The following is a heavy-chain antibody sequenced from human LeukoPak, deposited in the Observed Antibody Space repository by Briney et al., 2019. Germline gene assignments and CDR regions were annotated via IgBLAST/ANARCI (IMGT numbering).Heavy chain of an antibody. CDR1: GGSISSYY. V-gene: IGHV4-59*01. CDR2: IYYSGST. J-gene: IGHJ4*02. D-gene: IGHD6-19*01. CDR3: ARSSGWSPPYFDY. Sequence: PSETLSLTCTVSGGSISSYYWSWIRQPPGKGLEWIGYIYYSGSTNYDPSLKSRVTISVDTSKNQFSLKLSSVTAADTAVYYCARSSGWSPPYFDYWGQGTLVTVSS.